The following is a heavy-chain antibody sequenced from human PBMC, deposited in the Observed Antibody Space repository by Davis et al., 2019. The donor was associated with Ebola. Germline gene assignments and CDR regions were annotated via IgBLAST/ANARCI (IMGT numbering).Heavy chain of an antibody. CDR3: VGGGADGWDFAD. J-gene: IGHJ4*02. V-gene: IGHV4-39*02. CDR2: IDYSGST. CDR1: GGSISGSSYY. D-gene: IGHD3-16*01. Sequence: MPSETLSLTCTVSGGSISGSSYYWGWIRQPPGKGLEWIGTIDYSGSTYYNPSLKSRVTLSVDTSKNHFSLKLRSVTAADTAVYYCVGGGADGWDFADWGQGTLVTVSS.